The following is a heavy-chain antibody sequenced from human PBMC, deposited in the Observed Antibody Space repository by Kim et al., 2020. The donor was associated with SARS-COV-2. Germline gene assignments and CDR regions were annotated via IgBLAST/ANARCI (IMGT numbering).Heavy chain of an antibody. J-gene: IGHJ6*01. V-gene: IGHV3-30*18. D-gene: IGHD1-26*01. CDR3: AKDRRQKGGSYWAYYYY. CDR1: GFTFSSYG. CDR2: ISYDGSNK. Sequence: GGSLRLSCAASGFTFSSYGMHWVRQAPGKGLEWVAVISYDGSNKYYADSVKGRFTISRDNSKNTLYLQMNSLRAEDTAVYYCAKDRRQKGGSYWAYYYY.